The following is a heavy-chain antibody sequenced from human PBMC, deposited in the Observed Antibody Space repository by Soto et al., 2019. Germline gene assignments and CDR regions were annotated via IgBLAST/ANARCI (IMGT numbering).Heavy chain of an antibody. J-gene: IGHJ3*02. Sequence: SQTLSLTCAISGDSVSSNSAAWNWTRQSPSRGLEWLGRTYYRSKWCNDYAVSVKSRITINPDTSKNQFSLQLNSVTPEDTAVYYCARVGPIAVAGTDAFDIWGQGTMVTVSS. CDR1: GDSVSSNSAA. CDR3: ARVGPIAVAGTDAFDI. D-gene: IGHD6-19*01. V-gene: IGHV6-1*01. CDR2: TYYRSKWCN.